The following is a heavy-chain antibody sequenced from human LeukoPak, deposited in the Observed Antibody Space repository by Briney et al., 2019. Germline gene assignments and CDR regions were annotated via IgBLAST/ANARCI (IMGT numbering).Heavy chain of an antibody. J-gene: IGHJ4*02. CDR2: IYSGGST. CDR3: AVCLSAWALDY. V-gene: IGHV3-66*01. CDR1: GFTVINNY. D-gene: IGHD3-16*01. Sequence: GGSLRLPCAASGFTVINNYMTWVRQAPGKGLEWVSVIYSGGSTYYADSVKGRFTISRDNSKNTLYLRMNSLRAEDTAVYYCAVCLSAWALDYWGQGTLVAVSS.